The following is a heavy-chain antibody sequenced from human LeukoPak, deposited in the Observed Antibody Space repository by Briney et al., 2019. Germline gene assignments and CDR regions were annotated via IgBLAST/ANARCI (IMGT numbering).Heavy chain of an antibody. CDR2: IKQDGSEK. Sequence: GGSLRLSSAASGFTFSSYWMSWVRQSPGKGLEWVANIKQDGSEKYYVDSVKGRFTISRDNAKNSLYLQMNSLRAEDTAVYYCARDSHYYYYMDVWGKGTTVTVSS. J-gene: IGHJ6*03. V-gene: IGHV3-7*01. CDR1: GFTFSSYW. CDR3: ARDSHYYYYMDV.